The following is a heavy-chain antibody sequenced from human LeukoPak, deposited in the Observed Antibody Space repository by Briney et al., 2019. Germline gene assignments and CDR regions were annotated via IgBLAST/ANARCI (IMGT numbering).Heavy chain of an antibody. V-gene: IGHV4-59*01. J-gene: IGHJ4*02. Sequence: PSETLSLTCTVSGVSISSYYWSWIRQPPGKGLEWIGYIYYSGSTNYNPSLKSRVTISVDTSKNQFSLKLSSVTAADTAVYYCARAYSQQQLLDYWGQGTLVTVSS. CDR2: IYYSGST. CDR3: ARAYSQQQLLDY. CDR1: GVSISSYY. D-gene: IGHD6-13*01.